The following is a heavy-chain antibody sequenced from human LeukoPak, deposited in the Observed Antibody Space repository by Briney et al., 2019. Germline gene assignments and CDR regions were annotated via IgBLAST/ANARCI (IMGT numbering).Heavy chain of an antibody. D-gene: IGHD3-3*01. CDR1: GFTVSSNY. Sequence: PGGSLRLSCAASGFTVSSNYMSWVRQAPGKGLEWVAGLSGSSGNSYYADSVKGRYTISRDNSKNTLYLQMNSLRAEDTAVYYCAKVPTVEWLPEYFQHWGQGTLVTVSS. CDR2: LSGSSGNS. J-gene: IGHJ1*01. CDR3: AKVPTVEWLPEYFQH. V-gene: IGHV3-23*01.